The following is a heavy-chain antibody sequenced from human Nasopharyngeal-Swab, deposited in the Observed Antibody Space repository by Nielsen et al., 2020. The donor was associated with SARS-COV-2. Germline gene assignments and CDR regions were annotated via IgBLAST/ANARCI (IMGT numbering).Heavy chain of an antibody. CDR3: AREFITMIVVGAGGAFDI. CDR2: IKQDGSEK. J-gene: IGHJ3*02. Sequence: GESLKISCAASGFTFSSYWMSWVRQAPGKGLEWVANIKQDGSEKYYVDSVKGRFTISRDNAKNSLYLQMNSLRAEDTAVYYCAREFITMIVVGAGGAFDIWGQGTMVTVSS. D-gene: IGHD3-22*01. CDR1: GFTFSSYW. V-gene: IGHV3-7*04.